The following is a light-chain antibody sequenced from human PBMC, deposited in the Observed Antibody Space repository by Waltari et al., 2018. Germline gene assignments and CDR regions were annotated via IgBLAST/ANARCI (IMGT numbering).Light chain of an antibody. CDR3: QQSYSTPRIT. Sequence: DIQMTQSPSSLSASVGDRVTITCRASQSISSYLNWYQQKPGKAPKLLSYAASSLQSGVPSSFSGSGSCTDFTLTISSLQPEDFATYYCQQSYSTPRITFGQGTRLEIK. V-gene: IGKV1-39*01. J-gene: IGKJ5*01. CDR2: AAS. CDR1: QSISSY.